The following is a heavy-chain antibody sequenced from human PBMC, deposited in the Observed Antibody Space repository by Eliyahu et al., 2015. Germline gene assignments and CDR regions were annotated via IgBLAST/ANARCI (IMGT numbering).Heavy chain of an antibody. CDR3: VRGWDYDVSGLQTDY. CDR1: GFTFSPYD. J-gene: IGHJ4*02. CDR2: IWYDGSNK. D-gene: IGHD3-22*01. V-gene: IGHV3-33*01. Sequence: QLQLVESGGGVVQPGRSLRLSCAASGFTFSPYDIHWVRQAPGKGLEWVALIWYDGSNKYYADSVKGRFTISRDNSKNTLFLQMNSLRAEDTAVYYCVRGWDYDVSGLQTDYWGQGTLVTVSS.